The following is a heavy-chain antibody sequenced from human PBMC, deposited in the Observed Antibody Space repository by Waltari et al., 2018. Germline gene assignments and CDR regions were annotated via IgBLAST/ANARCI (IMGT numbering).Heavy chain of an antibody. D-gene: IGHD2-2*01. CDR3: ARDGVVPAAIQYYFDY. Sequence: QLQLQESGPGLVKPSETLSLTCTVSGGSVSSSSYYWGWIRQPPGKGLEWIGSIYYSGRTYYNPSLKSRVTISVDTSKNQFSLKLSSVTAADTAVYYCARDGVVPAAIQYYFDYWGQGTLVTVSS. J-gene: IGHJ4*02. V-gene: IGHV4-39*07. CDR2: IYYSGRT. CDR1: GGSVSSSSYY.